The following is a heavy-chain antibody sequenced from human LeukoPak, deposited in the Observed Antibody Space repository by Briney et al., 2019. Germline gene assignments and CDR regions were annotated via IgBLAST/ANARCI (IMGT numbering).Heavy chain of an antibody. Sequence: SETLSLTCTVSGGSLSSYYWSWIRQPPGKGLGWIGYIYYSGSTNYSPSLKSRVTISVDTSKHQFSLKLSSVTAADTAVYYCARGQDYYDSSGFGYWGQGTLVTVSS. CDR2: IYYSGST. D-gene: IGHD3-22*01. CDR1: GGSLSSYY. V-gene: IGHV4-59*01. J-gene: IGHJ4*02. CDR3: ARGQDYYDSSGFGY.